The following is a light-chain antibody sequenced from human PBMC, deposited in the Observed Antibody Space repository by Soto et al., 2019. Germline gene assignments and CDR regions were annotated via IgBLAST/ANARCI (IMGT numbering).Light chain of an antibody. J-gene: IGKJ1*01. CDR1: QSLVYSDGNSY. CDR3: MQGTHWPWT. V-gene: IGKV2-30*01. CDR2: KAS. Sequence: DAVMTQSPLSLPVALGQPAAISCRSSQSLVYSDGNSYLNWFQQRPGQSPRRLIYKASNRDPGVPDRFSGSGSGTDFTLKITRAEAEDVGVYYCMQGTHWPWTFGQGTKVDI.